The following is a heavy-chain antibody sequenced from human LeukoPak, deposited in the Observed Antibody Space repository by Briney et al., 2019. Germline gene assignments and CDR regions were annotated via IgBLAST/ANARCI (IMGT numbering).Heavy chain of an antibody. J-gene: IGHJ4*02. CDR3: AEVSPISPSGYLDY. CDR2: ISYDGSNK. Sequence: PGRSLRLSCAASGFTFSSYGMHWVRQAPGKGLEWVAVISYDGSNKYYADSVKGRFTISRDNSKNTLFLQMNSLRDEDTAMYYCAEVSPISPSGYLDYWRQGTPVTVSS. V-gene: IGHV3-30*18. CDR1: GFTFSSYG. D-gene: IGHD3-3*01.